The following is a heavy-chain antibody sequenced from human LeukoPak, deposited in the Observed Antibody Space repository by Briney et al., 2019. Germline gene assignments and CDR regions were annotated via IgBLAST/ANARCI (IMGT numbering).Heavy chain of an antibody. V-gene: IGHV1-2*02. CDR2: INPNSGGT. CDR3: APGPATPKPGVADYYDSSGYLYFDY. D-gene: IGHD3-22*01. J-gene: IGHJ4*02. CDR1: GYTFTGYY. Sequence: GASVKVSCKTSGYTFTGYYMHWVRQAPGQGLEWMGWINPNSGGTNYAQKFQGRVTMTRDTSISTAYMELSRLTSDDTAVYYCAPGPATPKPGVADYYDSSGYLYFDYWGQGTLVTVSS.